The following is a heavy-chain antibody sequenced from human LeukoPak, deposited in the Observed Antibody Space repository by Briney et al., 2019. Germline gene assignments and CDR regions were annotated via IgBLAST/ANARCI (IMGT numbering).Heavy chain of an antibody. V-gene: IGHV3-21*01. CDR2: ISSSSSYI. CDR3: ARADKCSSTSCYPFDY. J-gene: IGHJ4*02. Sequence: GGSLRLSCAASGFTFSSYSLNWVRQAPGKGLEWVSSISSSSSYIYYADSVKGRFTISRYNAKNSLYLQMNSLRAEDTAVYYCARADKCSSTSCYPFDYWGQGTLVTVSS. CDR1: GFTFSSYS. D-gene: IGHD2-2*01.